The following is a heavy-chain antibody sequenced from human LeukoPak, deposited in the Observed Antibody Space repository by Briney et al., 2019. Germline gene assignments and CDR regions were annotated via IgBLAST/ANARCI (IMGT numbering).Heavy chain of an antibody. CDR3: AGHRRNRYCSSTSCLGNWFDP. V-gene: IGHV4-31*03. D-gene: IGHD2-2*01. CDR1: GGSISSGGYY. Sequence: PSHTLSLTCTVSGGSISSGGYYWSWIRQHPGKGLEWIGYIYYSGSTYYNPSLKSRVTISVDTSKNQFSLKLSSVTAADTAVYYCAGHRRNRYCSSTSCLGNWFDPWGQGTLVTVSS. CDR2: IYYSGST. J-gene: IGHJ5*02.